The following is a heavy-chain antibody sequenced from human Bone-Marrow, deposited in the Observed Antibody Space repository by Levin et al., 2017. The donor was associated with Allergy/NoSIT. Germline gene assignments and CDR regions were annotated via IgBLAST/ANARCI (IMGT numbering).Heavy chain of an antibody. V-gene: IGHV3-30*18. Sequence: SCAASGFSFSDYGMHWIRQAPGKGPEWVAFTSYNGRHYQHARSVEGRFTISRDTSKNTLHLQMDSLRAEDTAVYYCAKDPDTTMTASGDFQHWGQGTLVTVSS. J-gene: IGHJ1*01. CDR3: AKDPDTTMTASGDFQH. D-gene: IGHD4-17*01. CDR2: TSYNGRHY. CDR1: GFSFSDYG.